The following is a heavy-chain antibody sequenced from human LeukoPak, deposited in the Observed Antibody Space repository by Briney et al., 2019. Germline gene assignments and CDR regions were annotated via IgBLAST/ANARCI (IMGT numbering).Heavy chain of an antibody. J-gene: IGHJ4*02. Sequence: GGSLRLSCAASGFTFSNYAMNWVRQAPGKGLEWVSGISGSGGSANYADSVRGRFTISRDNSKNTLYLQMNSLRAEDTVVYYCAKGHGSGSYYKGFDYWGQGTLVTVSS. CDR1: GFTFSNYA. V-gene: IGHV3-23*01. CDR3: AKGHGSGSYYKGFDY. CDR2: ISGSGGSA. D-gene: IGHD3-10*01.